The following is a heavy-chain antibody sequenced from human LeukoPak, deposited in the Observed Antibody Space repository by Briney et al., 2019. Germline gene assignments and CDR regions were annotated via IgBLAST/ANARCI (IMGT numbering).Heavy chain of an antibody. V-gene: IGHV3-66*02. Sequence: VGALRLSCAASGVTVSIDNTNWVRQAPGKGLDWVSTISSDGTTPYADSVKGRLTISRDSTRNTVYLQVTSLRTEDTAVYYCARDPGIPNGIHVWGLGTTVTISS. CDR1: GVTVSIDN. CDR3: ARDPGIPNGIHV. J-gene: IGHJ6*02. CDR2: ISSDGTT.